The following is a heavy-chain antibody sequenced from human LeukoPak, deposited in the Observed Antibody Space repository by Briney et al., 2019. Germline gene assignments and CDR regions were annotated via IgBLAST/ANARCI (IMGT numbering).Heavy chain of an antibody. CDR1: GGSISSGDYY. CDR3: ARADGYSYGSSLAFDI. J-gene: IGHJ3*02. CDR2: IYYSGST. Sequence: SETLSLTCTVSGGSISSGDYYWSWIRQPPGKGLEWIGYIYYSGSTYYNPSLKSRVTISVDTSKNQFSLKLSSVTAADTAVYYCARADGYSYGSSLAFDIWGQGTMVTVSS. D-gene: IGHD5-18*01. V-gene: IGHV4-30-4*01.